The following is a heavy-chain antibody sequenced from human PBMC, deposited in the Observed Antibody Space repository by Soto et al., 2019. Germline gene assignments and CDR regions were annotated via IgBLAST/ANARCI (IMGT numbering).Heavy chain of an antibody. CDR1: GFTFNSYA. V-gene: IGHV3-30-3*01. J-gene: IGHJ6*02. CDR2: ISYGGGDK. D-gene: IGHD3-22*01. CDR3: ARDRRCDSNTYYYNYGMNV. Sequence: GGSLRLSCAASGFTFNSYAMHWVSQAPGKGLERAAVISYGGGDKSYADSVKGRFTISRDNSKNTLYLQMNSLRADDTAVYYFARDRRCDSNTYYYNYGMNVWGQGTTVTVAS.